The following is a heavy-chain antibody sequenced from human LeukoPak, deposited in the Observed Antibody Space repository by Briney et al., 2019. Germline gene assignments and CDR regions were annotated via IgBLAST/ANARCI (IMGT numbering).Heavy chain of an antibody. Sequence: GGSLRLSCAASGFTLSSYEMNWVRQAPGKGVEWVSYISSSGSTIYYADSVKGRFTISRDNAKNSLYLQMNSLRAEDTAVYYCARVVGLGAFDIWGQGTMVTVSS. V-gene: IGHV3-48*03. CDR3: ARVVGLGAFDI. J-gene: IGHJ3*02. D-gene: IGHD3-10*01. CDR1: GFTLSSYE. CDR2: ISSSGSTI.